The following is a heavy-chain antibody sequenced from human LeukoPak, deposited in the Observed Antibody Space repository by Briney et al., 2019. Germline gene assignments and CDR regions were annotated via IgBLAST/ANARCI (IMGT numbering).Heavy chain of an antibody. CDR2: ISGSGDST. Sequence: GGSLRLSCAASGFTFSSYAMSWVRQAPGRGLEWVSAISGSGDSTYYADSVRGRSTISRDNSKSTLSLQMNSLRAEDTAIYYCATYRQVLLPFESWGQGTLATVSS. CDR3: ATYRQVLLPFES. D-gene: IGHD5-18*01. J-gene: IGHJ4*02. CDR1: GFTFSSYA. V-gene: IGHV3-23*01.